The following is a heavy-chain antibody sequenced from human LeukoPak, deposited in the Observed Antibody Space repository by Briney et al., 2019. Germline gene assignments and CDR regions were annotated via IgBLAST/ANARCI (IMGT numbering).Heavy chain of an antibody. CDR1: EFTFSSYS. D-gene: IGHD6-13*01. CDR2: ISSSSSYI. V-gene: IGHV3-21*01. CDR3: ARGGSSSSRFDP. J-gene: IGHJ5*02. Sequence: KTGGSLRLSCAASEFTFSSYSMNWVRQAPGKGLEWVSSISSSSSYIYYADSVKGRFTISRDNAKNSLYLRMNSLRAEDTAVYYCARGGSSSSRFDPWGQGTLVTVSS.